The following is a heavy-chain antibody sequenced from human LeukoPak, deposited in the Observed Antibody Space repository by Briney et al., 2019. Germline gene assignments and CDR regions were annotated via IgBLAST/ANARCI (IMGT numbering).Heavy chain of an antibody. J-gene: IGHJ4*02. CDR1: GFTFNSYG. CDR2: ISYDGSNK. V-gene: IGHV3-30*18. Sequence: PGGSLRLSCAASGFTFNSYGMHWVRQAPGKGLEWVAVISYDGSNKYYADSVKGRFTISRDNSKNTLYLQMNSLRAEDTAVYYCAKGLVVRGVMREYYFDYWGQGTLVTVSS. CDR3: AKGLVVRGVMREYYFDY. D-gene: IGHD3-10*01.